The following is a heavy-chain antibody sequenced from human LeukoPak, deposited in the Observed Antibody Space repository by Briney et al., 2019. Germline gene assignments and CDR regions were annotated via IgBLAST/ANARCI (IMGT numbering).Heavy chain of an antibody. J-gene: IGHJ6*03. Sequence: PSETLSLTCTVSGGSISSGSYYWSWIRQPAGKGLEWIGRIYTSGSSNYNPSLKSRVTILVDTSKNQFSLKLSSVTAADTAVYYCSRDSDIVVVPAAMGIYYYYYMDVWGKGTTVTVSS. CDR2: IYTSGSS. CDR1: GGSISSGSYY. CDR3: SRDSDIVVVPAAMGIYYYYYMDV. D-gene: IGHD2-2*01. V-gene: IGHV4-61*02.